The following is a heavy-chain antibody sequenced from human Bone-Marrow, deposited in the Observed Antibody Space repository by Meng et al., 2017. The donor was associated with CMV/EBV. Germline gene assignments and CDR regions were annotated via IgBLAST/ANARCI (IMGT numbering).Heavy chain of an antibody. Sequence: GESLKISCAASGFTFSSYWMSWVRQAPGKGLEWVANIKQDGSEKYYVDSVKGRFTISRDNAKNSLYLQMNSLRAEDTAVYYCARYRYQRYYFDYWGQGTRVTVSS. V-gene: IGHV3-7*01. CDR1: GFTFSSYW. J-gene: IGHJ4*02. CDR2: IKQDGSEK. D-gene: IGHD2-2*01. CDR3: ARYRYQRYYFDY.